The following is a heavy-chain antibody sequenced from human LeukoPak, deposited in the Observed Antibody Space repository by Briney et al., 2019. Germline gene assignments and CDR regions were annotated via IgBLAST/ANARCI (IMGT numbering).Heavy chain of an antibody. D-gene: IGHD3-22*01. J-gene: IGHJ6*03. V-gene: IGHV4-59*01. CDR2: IYSSGST. Sequence: SETLSLTCTVSGGSISSYYWSWIRQPPGKGLEYIGYIYSSGSTNYNPSLKSRVTMSVDTSKNQFSLKLSSVTAADTAVYYCARDSRYPDTSGYYYSHYYMDVWGKGTTVTVSS. CDR3: ARDSRYPDTSGYYYSHYYMDV. CDR1: GGSISSYY.